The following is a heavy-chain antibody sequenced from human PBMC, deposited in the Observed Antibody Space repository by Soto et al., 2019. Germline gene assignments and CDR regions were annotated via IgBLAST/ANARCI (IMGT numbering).Heavy chain of an antibody. D-gene: IGHD1-26*01. CDR3: VKDYSHGRFPDY. V-gene: IGHV3-64D*06. CDR2: STYVGGTP. CDR1: GFNLNDYG. J-gene: IGHJ4*02. Sequence: VQLVESGGDLVQPGGSLRLSCSASGFNLNDYGMHWVRQAPGKGLEQVSASTYVGGTPYYAPSVKGRFTVSRDNSKNTPYLQMSSLRPEDTAIYFCVKDYSHGRFPDYWGQGTLVTVSS.